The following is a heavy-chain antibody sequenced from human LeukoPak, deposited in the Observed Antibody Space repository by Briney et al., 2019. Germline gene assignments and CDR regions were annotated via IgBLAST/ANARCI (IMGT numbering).Heavy chain of an antibody. V-gene: IGHV3-33*01. CDR1: GFSFSRYV. CDR2: IWFDETNK. CDR3: ARDREYSSSWHYSMGV. J-gene: IGHJ6*04. D-gene: IGHD6-13*01. Sequence: GGSLRLSCAASGFSFSRYVMHWVRQAPGKGLEWVAVIWFDETNKYYIDSVKGRFTISRDNSRNTLYLQMDSLRAEDTAVYYCARDREYSSSWHYSMGVWGKGTAVTVSS.